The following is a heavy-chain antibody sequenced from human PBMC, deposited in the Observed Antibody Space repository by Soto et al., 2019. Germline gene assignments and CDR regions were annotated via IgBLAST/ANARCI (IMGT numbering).Heavy chain of an antibody. CDR1: GVSISRYY. CDR2: IYYSGST. J-gene: IGHJ4*02. D-gene: IGHD3-22*01. V-gene: IGHV4-59*08. CDR3: VRKGFDSSTGFHLYYFHY. Sequence: SETLSLTCTVSGVSISRYYWSWIRQPPGKGLEWIGYIYYSGSTNCNPSLESRVTISVDTSKNHFALKLRSVNAADTAVYYCVRKGFDSSTGFHLYYFHYWGPGTLVTVSS.